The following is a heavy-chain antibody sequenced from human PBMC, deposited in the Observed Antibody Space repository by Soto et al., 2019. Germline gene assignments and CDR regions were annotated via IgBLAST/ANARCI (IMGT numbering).Heavy chain of an antibody. Sequence: EIQVVESGGGLVQPGGSLILSCAASGFIFTDYGMNWVRQAPGKGLEWISYINIRSDIIYYADSVKGRFTISRDNAKNSLYLQMNSLRAEDTAVYYCAPLIDYWGQGTLVTVSS. CDR3: APLIDY. V-gene: IGHV3-48*03. CDR2: INIRSDII. CDR1: GFIFTDYG. J-gene: IGHJ4*02.